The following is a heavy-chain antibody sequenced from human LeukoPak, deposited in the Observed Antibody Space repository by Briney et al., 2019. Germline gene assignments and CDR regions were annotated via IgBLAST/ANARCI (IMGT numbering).Heavy chain of an antibody. CDR1: GCTFSNYG. D-gene: IGHD6-19*01. V-gene: IGHV3-23*01. CDR3: AKPSGSGRRVPVHY. J-gene: IGHJ4*02. Sequence: GGSLRLSCAASGCTFSNYGRDWVRQAPGRGLEWVSVISGSGGSTYYADSVRGRCTISRDNSKTTVYLQLHSLRAEDTALYYCAKPSGSGRRVPVHYWGQGTLVTLPS. CDR2: ISGSGGST.